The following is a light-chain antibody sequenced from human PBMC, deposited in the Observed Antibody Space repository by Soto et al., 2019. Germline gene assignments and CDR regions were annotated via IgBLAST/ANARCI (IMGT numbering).Light chain of an antibody. Sequence: QSVLTQPHSASASLGASVTLTCTLSSGYSNYKVDWYQQRPGKGPRFVMRVGTGGIVGSKGDGIPDRFSVLGSGLNRYLTIKNIQEEDESDYHCGADHGSGSNFVYVFGTGTKLTVL. V-gene: IGLV9-49*01. J-gene: IGLJ1*01. CDR2: VGTGGIVG. CDR3: GADHGSGSNFVYV. CDR1: SGYSNYK.